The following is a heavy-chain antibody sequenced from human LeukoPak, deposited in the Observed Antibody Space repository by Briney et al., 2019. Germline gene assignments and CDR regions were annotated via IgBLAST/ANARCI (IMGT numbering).Heavy chain of an antibody. CDR3: ARHLYSGRHTQVIGYY. V-gene: IGHV5-51*01. Sequence: GESLKISCKGSGYSFTSYWIGWVRQMPGKGLEWMGIIYPGDSDTRYSPSFQGQVTISADKSISTAYLQWSSLKASDTAMYYCARHLYSGRHTQVIGYYWGQGTLVTVSS. CDR2: IYPGDSDT. CDR1: GYSFTSYW. J-gene: IGHJ4*02. D-gene: IGHD1-26*01.